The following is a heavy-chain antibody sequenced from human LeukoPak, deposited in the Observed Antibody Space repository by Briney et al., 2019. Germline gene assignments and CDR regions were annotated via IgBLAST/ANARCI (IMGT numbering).Heavy chain of an antibody. CDR1: GASISSHY. Sequence: PSETLSLTCIVPGASISSHYWTWIRQTPGKGQEWVGYRFYRGRRTNYNSSLKIRVTISTDTSKNQFSLRLNSVTAADTAVYYCARLQYANGWYDYWGQGTLVTVSS. J-gene: IGHJ4*02. CDR3: ARLQYANGWYDY. V-gene: IGHV4-59*08. CDR2: RFYRGRRT. D-gene: IGHD6-19*01.